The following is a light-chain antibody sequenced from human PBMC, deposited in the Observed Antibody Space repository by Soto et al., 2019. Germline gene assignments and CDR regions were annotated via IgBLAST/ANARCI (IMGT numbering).Light chain of an antibody. CDR1: QSVSST. CDR2: GAS. Sequence: IVMTHSPATLSVSPWERATLSCRASQSVSSTLAWYQQKPGQAPRLLIYGASSRATGIPDRFSGSGSGTDFTLTISSLQSEDFAVYYCQQYNNWPPLNFGGGTKVDIK. CDR3: QQYNNWPPLN. J-gene: IGKJ4*01. V-gene: IGKV3D-15*01.